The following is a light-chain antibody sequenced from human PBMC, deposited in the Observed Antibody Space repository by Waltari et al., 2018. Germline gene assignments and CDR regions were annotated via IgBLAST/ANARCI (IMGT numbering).Light chain of an antibody. CDR2: DVS. CDR3: SSYISSSTYNV. CDR1: SSEVGSYHY. J-gene: IGLJ6*01. Sequence: QSALTQPASVSGSPGQSITISCTGTSSEVGSYHYVSWYQQHPGKAPKLIIYDVSNRPSGVSNRFSGSKSGNTASLTISGLQAEDEADYYCSSYISSSTYNVFGSGTKVTVL. V-gene: IGLV2-14*03.